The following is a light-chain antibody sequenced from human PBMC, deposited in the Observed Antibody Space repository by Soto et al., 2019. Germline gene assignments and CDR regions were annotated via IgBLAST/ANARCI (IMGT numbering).Light chain of an antibody. V-gene: IGKV1-39*01. CDR3: QQSYSTPFT. J-gene: IGKJ3*01. CDR2: AAA. Sequence: DIQMTQSPSSLSASVGDRVTITCRASQSISSYLNWYQQKPEKAPKLLIYAAASLKSGVPSRFSGSGSGTDFTLTISSLQPEDFATYYCQQSYSTPFTFGPGTKVDIK. CDR1: QSISSY.